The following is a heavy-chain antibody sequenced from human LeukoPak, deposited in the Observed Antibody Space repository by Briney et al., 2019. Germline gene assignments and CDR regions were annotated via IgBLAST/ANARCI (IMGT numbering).Heavy chain of an antibody. CDR1: GYIFTAYY. CDR3: ARDHCTSINCYEYNYYGMDV. J-gene: IGHJ6*02. D-gene: IGHD2-2*01. CDR2: INPDSGGT. V-gene: IGHV1-2*02. Sequence: ASVKVSCKASGYIFTAYYMHWVRQAPGQGLEWMGWINPDSGGTNSAQKFQGRVTMTRDTSISTAYMGLSSLRSDNTAVYYCARDHCTSINCYEYNYYGMDVWGQGATVTVS.